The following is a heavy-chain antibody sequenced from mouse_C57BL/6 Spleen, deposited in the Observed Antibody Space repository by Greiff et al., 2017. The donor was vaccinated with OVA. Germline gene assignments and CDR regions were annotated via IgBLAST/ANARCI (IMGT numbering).Heavy chain of an antibody. Sequence: EVKLVESGGGLVQPGGSLSLSCAASGFTFTDYYMSWVRQPPGKALEWFGFIRNKANGYTTEYSASVKGRFTISRDNSQSILYLQMNALKAEDSANYYCARFQRTGTWYFDVWGTGTPVTVSS. CDR3: ARFQRTGTWYFDV. J-gene: IGHJ1*03. V-gene: IGHV7-3*01. D-gene: IGHD4-1*01. CDR2: IRNKANGYTT. CDR1: GFTFTDYY.